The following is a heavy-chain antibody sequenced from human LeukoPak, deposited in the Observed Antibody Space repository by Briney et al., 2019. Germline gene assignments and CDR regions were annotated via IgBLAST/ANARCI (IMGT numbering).Heavy chain of an antibody. Sequence: SETLSLTCTVSGGSISSGGYYWSWIRQHPGKGLEWIEYIYYSGSTYYNPSLKSRVTISVDTSKNQFSLKLSSVTAADTAVYYCARGVGSGWYWFDLWGQGTLVTVSS. J-gene: IGHJ5*02. D-gene: IGHD6-19*01. CDR3: ARGVGSGWYWFDL. V-gene: IGHV4-31*03. CDR1: GGSISSGGYY. CDR2: IYYSGST.